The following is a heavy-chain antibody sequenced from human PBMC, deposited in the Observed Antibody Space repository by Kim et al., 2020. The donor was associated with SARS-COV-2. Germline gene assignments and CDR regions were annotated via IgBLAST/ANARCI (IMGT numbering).Heavy chain of an antibody. J-gene: IGHJ3*02. Sequence: SVKVSCKASGFTFTSSAVQWVRQARGQRLEWIGWIVVGSGNPTYAQKFLERVTITMDMSTSTAYMELSSLRSEDTAVYYCAAGRRVGASDAFDIWGQGTMVTVSS. CDR3: AAGRRVGASDAFDI. CDR2: IVVGSGNP. D-gene: IGHD1-26*01. CDR1: GFTFTSSA. V-gene: IGHV1-58*01.